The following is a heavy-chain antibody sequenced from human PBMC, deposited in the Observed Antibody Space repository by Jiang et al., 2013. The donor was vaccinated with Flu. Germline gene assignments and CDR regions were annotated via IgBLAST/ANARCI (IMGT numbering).Heavy chain of an antibody. Sequence: PGESLKISCKGSGYSFTSYWIGWVRQMPGKGLEWMGIIYPGDSDTRYSPSFQGQVTISADKSISTAYLQWSSLKASDTAMYYCAWGYGSGTHRYYFDYWGQGTLVTVSS. J-gene: IGHJ4*02. CDR1: GYSFTSYW. V-gene: IGHV5-51*01. CDR3: AWGYGSGTHRYYFDY. CDR2: IYPGDSDT. D-gene: IGHD3-10*01.